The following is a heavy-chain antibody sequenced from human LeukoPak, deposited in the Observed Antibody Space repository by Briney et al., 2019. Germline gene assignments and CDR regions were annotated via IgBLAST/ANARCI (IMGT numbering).Heavy chain of an antibody. J-gene: IGHJ4*02. V-gene: IGHV1-18*01. CDR1: GYTFTSYG. Sequence: ASVKVSCKASGYTFTSYGISGVRQAPGQGLEWMGWISAYNGNTNYAQKLQGRVTMTTDTSTSTAYMELSSLRSEDTAVYYCAAVPYYYDSSGYYYWGQGTLVTVSS. D-gene: IGHD3-22*01. CDR3: AAVPYYYDSSGYYY. CDR2: ISAYNGNT.